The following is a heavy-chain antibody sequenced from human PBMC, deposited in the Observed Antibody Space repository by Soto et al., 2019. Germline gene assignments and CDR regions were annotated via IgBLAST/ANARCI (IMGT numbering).Heavy chain of an antibody. D-gene: IGHD1-26*01. CDR1: GFALSSIGVA. V-gene: IGHV2-5*01. Sequence: ASVPTLVNPTQTLTLTCTFSGFALSSIGVAVGWIRQPPGKALEWLALLYWNDDRRYSPSLKSRLTITKDTSKNQVVLTMTNMDPADTATYYCAHSASVPCCYYFDSWGQGTLVTVSS. CDR3: AHSASVPCCYYFDS. J-gene: IGHJ4*02. CDR2: LYWNDDR.